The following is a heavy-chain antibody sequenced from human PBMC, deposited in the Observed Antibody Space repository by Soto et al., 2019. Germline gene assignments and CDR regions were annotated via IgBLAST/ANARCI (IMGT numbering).Heavy chain of an antibody. V-gene: IGHV3-23*01. D-gene: IGHD1-1*01. CDR3: AKVTLRQWLEQLDY. J-gene: IGHJ4*02. CDR2: ISGDGGST. Sequence: GGSLRLSCAASGFTFNNYAMSWVRQAPGKGLEWVSSISGDGGSTYYADSVRGRFTISRDNYKNTLYLHMNILEAEDTAIYFCAKVTLRQWLEQLDYWGQGTLVTVSS. CDR1: GFTFNNYA.